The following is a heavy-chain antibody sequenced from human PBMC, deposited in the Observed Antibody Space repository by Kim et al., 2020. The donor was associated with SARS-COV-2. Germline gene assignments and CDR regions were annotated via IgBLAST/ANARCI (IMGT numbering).Heavy chain of an antibody. D-gene: IGHD3-3*01. V-gene: IGHV4-34*01. J-gene: IGHJ6*02. Sequence: SETLSLTCAVYGGSFSGYYWSWIRQPPGKGLEWIGEINHSGSTNYNPSLKSRVTISVDTSKNQFSLKLSSVTAADTAVYYCARVGRFLEWLLFGFRGYGMDVWGQGTTVTVSS. CDR1: GGSFSGYY. CDR2: INHSGST. CDR3: ARVGRFLEWLLFGFRGYGMDV.